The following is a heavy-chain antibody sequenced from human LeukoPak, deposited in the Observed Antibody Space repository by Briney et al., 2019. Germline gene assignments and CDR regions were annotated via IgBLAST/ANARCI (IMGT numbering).Heavy chain of an antibody. J-gene: IGHJ6*03. D-gene: IGHD3-10*01. V-gene: IGHV1-2*02. Sequence: ASVKVSCKASGYTFTGYYMHWVRHAPGQGLELMGWINPNSGGTNYAQKFQSRVTMTRDTSISTAYMELSRLRSDDTAVYYCAREYYGSGSYYYYYYYMDVWGKGTTVTVSS. CDR3: AREYYGSGSYYYYYYYMDV. CDR1: GYTFTGYY. CDR2: INPNSGGT.